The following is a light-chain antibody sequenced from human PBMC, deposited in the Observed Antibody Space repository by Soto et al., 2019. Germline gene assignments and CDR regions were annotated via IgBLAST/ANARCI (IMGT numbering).Light chain of an antibody. V-gene: IGKV3-20*01. CDR1: QSVSSSY. J-gene: IGKJ1*01. CDR3: QQYNNWPKT. CDR2: SAS. Sequence: EIVLTQSPGTLSLSPGERATLSCRASQSVSSSYLAWYQQKPGQAPRLLFYSASRRATGVPDRFSGSGSGTEFTLTISSLQSEDFAVYYCQQYNNWPKTFGQGTKVDIK.